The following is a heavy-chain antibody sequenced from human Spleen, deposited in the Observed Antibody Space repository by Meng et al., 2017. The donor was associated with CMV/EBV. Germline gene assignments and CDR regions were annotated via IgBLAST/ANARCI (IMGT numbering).Heavy chain of an antibody. J-gene: IGHJ6*02. D-gene: IGHD3-10*01. CDR2: IGTAYNT. CDR1: GFTFSAYD. Sequence: GGSLRLSCAASGFTFSAYDMHWVRQATGKGLEWVSAIGTAYNTYYPASVRGRFTISRENAKNSLYLQMNSPTAGDTAVYYCARAGALWFGGGLDVWGQGTTVTVSS. V-gene: IGHV3-13*01. CDR3: ARAGALWFGGGLDV.